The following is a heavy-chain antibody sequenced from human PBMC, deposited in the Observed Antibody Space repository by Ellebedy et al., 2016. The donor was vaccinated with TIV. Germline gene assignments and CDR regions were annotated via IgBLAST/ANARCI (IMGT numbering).Heavy chain of an antibody. CDR2: IANSDRTM. V-gene: IGHV3-11*01. D-gene: IGHD3-22*01. Sequence: GGSLRLXXAASGFSSSDFYMTWIRQAQGKGLECVSYIANSDRTMYYADSVKGRFTISRDNARNSLLLQMSSLRAEDTAVYYCARGSSVTTTIWNAFDIWGQGTMVTVSS. CDR1: GFSSSDFY. CDR3: ARGSSVTTTIWNAFDI. J-gene: IGHJ3*02.